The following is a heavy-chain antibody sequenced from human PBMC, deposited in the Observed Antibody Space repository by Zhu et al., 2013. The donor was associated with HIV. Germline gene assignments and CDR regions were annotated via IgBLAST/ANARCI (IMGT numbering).Heavy chain of an antibody. V-gene: IGHV1-46*01. J-gene: IGHJ5*02. D-gene: IGHD1-26*01. CDR3: ARGLWREGGRGHAVDP. Sequence: QVQLVQSGAEVKKPGASVKVSCKASGYTFSSYYIHWVRQAPGQGLEWMGIINPTGDTTKYAQKFQGRLTMTRDTSTSTVYMHLSSLRSEDTAVYYCARGLWREGGRGHAVDPWGQGTPVTVSS. CDR1: GYTFSSYY. CDR2: INPTGDTT.